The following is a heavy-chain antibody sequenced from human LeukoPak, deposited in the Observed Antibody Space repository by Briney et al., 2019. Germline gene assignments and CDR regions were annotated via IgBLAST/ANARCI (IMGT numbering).Heavy chain of an antibody. Sequence: SETLSLTCTVSGGSISSYYWSWIRQPAGKGLEWIGRIYTSGSTNYNPSLKSRVTMSVDTSKNQFSLKLSSVTAADTAVYYCARGRYYYDSSGYYYFDYWGQGTLVTVSS. J-gene: IGHJ4*02. D-gene: IGHD3-22*01. CDR3: ARGRYYYDSSGYYYFDY. V-gene: IGHV4-4*07. CDR1: GGSISSYY. CDR2: IYTSGST.